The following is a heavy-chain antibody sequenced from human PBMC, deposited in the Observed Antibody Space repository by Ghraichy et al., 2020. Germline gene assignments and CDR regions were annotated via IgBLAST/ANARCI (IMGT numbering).Heavy chain of an antibody. D-gene: IGHD2-8*01. CDR3: AKAGDYCTNGVCYTEYYLDY. CDR1: GFTFSNFA. Sequence: GESLNISCAASGFTFSNFAMSWVRQAPGKGLEWVSGIGGSGRSTFYAGSVRGRFTISRDNSKNTLFLQMNSLRAEDTAVYYCAKAGDYCTNGVCYTEYYLDYWGQGTLVTVSS. CDR2: IGGSGRST. V-gene: IGHV3-23*01. J-gene: IGHJ4*02.